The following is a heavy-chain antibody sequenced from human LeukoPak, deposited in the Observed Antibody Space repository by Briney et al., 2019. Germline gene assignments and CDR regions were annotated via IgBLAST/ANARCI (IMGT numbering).Heavy chain of an antibody. CDR1: GYTFTGYY. Sequence: GASVKVSCKASGYTFTGYYMHWVRQAPGQGLGWMGWINPHSGDTNFALRFQARVAMTRDTSINTAYLELSRLRSDDTAVYYCARVFGRVVPAAILFWGQGTLVTVSS. V-gene: IGHV1-2*02. CDR3: ARVFGRVVPAAILF. CDR2: INPHSGDT. J-gene: IGHJ4*02. D-gene: IGHD2-2*01.